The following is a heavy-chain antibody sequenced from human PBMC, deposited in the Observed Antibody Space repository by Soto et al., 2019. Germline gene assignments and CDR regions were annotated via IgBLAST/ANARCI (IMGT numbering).Heavy chain of an antibody. Sequence: EVQLLESGGGLVQPGGSLRLSCAASGFTFNNYAMSWVRQAPGKGLEWVSAISGGGDTTSYADSVKGRFTVSRDGSKNTLYLQMKSQRAEDTAVYYCAKGRGGSGSLTPRVDFWGQATLVTVSS. V-gene: IGHV3-23*01. CDR3: AKGRGGSGSLTPRVDF. CDR2: ISGGGDTT. D-gene: IGHD3-10*01. CDR1: GFTFNNYA. J-gene: IGHJ4*02.